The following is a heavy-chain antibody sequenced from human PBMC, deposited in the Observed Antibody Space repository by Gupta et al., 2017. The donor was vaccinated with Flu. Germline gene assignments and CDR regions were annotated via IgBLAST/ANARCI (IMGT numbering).Heavy chain of an antibody. Sequence: EVQLVESGGGLVQPGGSLRLSCAASAFTFSNYWMDWVRQAPGKGLEWVANIKEDGSVKNYVDSVKGRFTISRDNAKNSVFLQMNTLRADDTAVYYCARNRGWQQFDYWGQGALVTVSS. CDR3: ARNRGWQQFDY. D-gene: IGHD3-10*01. V-gene: IGHV3-7*01. CDR2: IKEDGSVK. CDR1: AFTFSNYW. J-gene: IGHJ4*02.